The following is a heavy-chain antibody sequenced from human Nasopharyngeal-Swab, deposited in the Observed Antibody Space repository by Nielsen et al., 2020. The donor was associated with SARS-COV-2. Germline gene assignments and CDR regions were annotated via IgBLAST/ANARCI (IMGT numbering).Heavy chain of an antibody. J-gene: IGHJ5*02. D-gene: IGHD6-6*01. Sequence: GESLKISCAASGFTFSSYWMSWVRQAPGKGLKWVANIKQDGSEKYYVDSVKGRFTISRDNAKNSLYLQMNSLRAEDTAVYYCARSAARSWFDPWGQGTLITVSS. CDR2: IKQDGSEK. V-gene: IGHV3-7*01. CDR3: ARSAARSWFDP. CDR1: GFTFSSYW.